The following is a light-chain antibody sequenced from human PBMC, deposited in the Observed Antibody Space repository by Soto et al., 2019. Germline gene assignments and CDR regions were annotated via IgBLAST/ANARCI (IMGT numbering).Light chain of an antibody. CDR3: QHYNYWPYT. CDR1: QTIDNT. CDR2: DAS. Sequence: EIVMTHSPATLSLSPCERATLSCRASQTIDNTLAWYQRKPGQAPRLLIYDASTRATGVPARFSGSGSGTDFTLTISSLQSEDFAVYYCQHYNYWPYTFGQGTKVDIK. V-gene: IGKV3-15*01. J-gene: IGKJ2*01.